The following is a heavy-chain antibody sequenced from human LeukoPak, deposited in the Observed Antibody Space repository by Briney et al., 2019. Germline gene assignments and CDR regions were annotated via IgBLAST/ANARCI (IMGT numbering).Heavy chain of an antibody. V-gene: IGHV3-7*01. CDR1: GFTFNNYW. CDR3: AKAASKRTDYGDYAFYYYMDV. D-gene: IGHD4-17*01. J-gene: IGHJ6*03. Sequence: GGSLRLPCAASGFTFNNYWMTWVRQAPGMGLEWVANIKQDGSEKYYVDSVKGRFTISRDIAKNSLYLQMNSLRAEDTAVYYCAKAASKRTDYGDYAFYYYMDVWGKGTTVTISS. CDR2: IKQDGSEK.